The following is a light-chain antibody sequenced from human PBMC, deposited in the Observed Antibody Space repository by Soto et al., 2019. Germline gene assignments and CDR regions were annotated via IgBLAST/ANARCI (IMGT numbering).Light chain of an antibody. J-gene: IGLJ1*01. CDR1: SSDVGGYNY. CDR3: SSYAGSSNV. Sequence: QSVLTQPPSASGSPGPSVAISCTGTSSDVGGYNYVSWYQHHPGKAPKLMIYEVNKRPSGITDRFSGSKSGNTASLTVSGLQAEDEADDYCSSYAGSSNVFGTGTKVTVL. V-gene: IGLV2-8*01. CDR2: EVN.